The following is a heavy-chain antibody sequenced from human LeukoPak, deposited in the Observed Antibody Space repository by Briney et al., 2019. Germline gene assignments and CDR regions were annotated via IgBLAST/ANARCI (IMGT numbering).Heavy chain of an antibody. CDR3: ARISYCSSTSCYPYDY. CDR2: MNPNSGNT. Sequence: ASVKVSCKASGYTFTSYDINWVRQATGQGLEWMGWMNPNSGNTGYAQKFQGRVTMTRNSSITTAYMELSSLRSEDTAVYYCARISYCSSTSCYPYDYWGQGTLVTVSS. V-gene: IGHV1-8*01. CDR1: GYTFTSYD. J-gene: IGHJ4*02. D-gene: IGHD2-2*01.